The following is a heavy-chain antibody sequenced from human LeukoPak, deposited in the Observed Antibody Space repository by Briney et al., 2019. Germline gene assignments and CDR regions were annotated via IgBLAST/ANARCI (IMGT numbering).Heavy chain of an antibody. J-gene: IGHJ4*02. V-gene: IGHV3-48*01. CDR1: GFTFSSYS. CDR3: AREEYQLLYGFDY. D-gene: IGHD2-2*02. Sequence: PGGSLRHSCAASGFTFSSYSMNWVRQAPGKGLEWVSYISSSSSTIYYADSVKGRFTISRNNVKNSLYLQMNSLRAEDTAVYYCAREEYQLLYGFDYWGQGTLVTVSS. CDR2: ISSSSSTI.